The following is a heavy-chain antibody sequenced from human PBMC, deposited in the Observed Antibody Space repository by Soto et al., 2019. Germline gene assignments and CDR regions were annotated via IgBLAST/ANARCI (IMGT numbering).Heavy chain of an antibody. V-gene: IGHV4-59*08. J-gene: IGHJ4*02. CDR2: IFDTGST. D-gene: IGHD3-9*01. Sequence: PSETLSLTCTVSGGSVSSYYWNWIRQPPGKGLEWIGFIFDTGSTRYNPSLKSRVTLSVDRSENHFSLKLSSVTAADTAVYYCARSLSVRLGLDYWGQGSLVTVSS. CDR1: GGSVSSYY. CDR3: ARSLSVRLGLDY.